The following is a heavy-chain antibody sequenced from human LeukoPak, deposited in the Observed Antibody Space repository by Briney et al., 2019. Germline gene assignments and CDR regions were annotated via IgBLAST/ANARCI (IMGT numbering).Heavy chain of an antibody. J-gene: IGHJ6*03. D-gene: IGHD3-3*01. CDR1: GFTFSSYW. Sequence: GGSLRLSCAASGFTFSSYWMSWVRQAPGKGLEWVANIKQDGSEKYYVDSVKGRFTISRDNAKNSLYLQMNSLRAEDTAVYYCARVRPVTIFGARYYYYMDVWGKGTTVTVSS. CDR2: IKQDGSEK. CDR3: ARVRPVTIFGARYYYYMDV. V-gene: IGHV3-7*01.